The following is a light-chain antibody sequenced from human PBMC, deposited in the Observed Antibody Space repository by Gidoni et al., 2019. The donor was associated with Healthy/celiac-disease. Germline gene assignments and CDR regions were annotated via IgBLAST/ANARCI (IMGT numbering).Light chain of an antibody. Sequence: AIRMTPSPSSLSASTGDRVTITCRASKGISSYLAWYQQKPGKAPKLLIYAASTLQRGVPSRFSGSGSGTDFTLTISCLQSEDFATYYCQQYYSYPRTFGQGTKLEIK. CDR3: QQYYSYPRT. V-gene: IGKV1-8*01. CDR2: AAS. J-gene: IGKJ2*01. CDR1: KGISSY.